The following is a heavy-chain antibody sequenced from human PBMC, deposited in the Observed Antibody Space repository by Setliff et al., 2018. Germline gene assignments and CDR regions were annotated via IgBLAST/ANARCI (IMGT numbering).Heavy chain of an antibody. CDR1: SSYY. CDR3: AKDIGSSWYFGYYGMDV. CDR2: IWYDGSNK. J-gene: IGHJ6*02. D-gene: IGHD6-13*01. Sequence: SSYYWGWVRQPPGKGLEWVAVIWYDGSNKYYADSVKGRFTISRDNSKNSLYLQMNSLRTEDTALYYCAKDIGSSWYFGYYGMDVWGQGTTVTVSS. V-gene: IGHV3-33*03.